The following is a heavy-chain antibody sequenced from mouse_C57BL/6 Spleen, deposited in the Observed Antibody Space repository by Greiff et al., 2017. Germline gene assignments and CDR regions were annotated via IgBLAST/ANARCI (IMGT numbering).Heavy chain of an antibody. Sequence: QVQLQQPGAELVRPGSSVKLSCKASGYTFTSYWMHWVKQRPIQGLEWIGNIDPSDSETNYNQKFKDKATLTVDKSSSTAYMQLSSLTSEDSAVYDCARVRDYDYFDYWGQGTTLTVSS. CDR1: GYTFTSYW. J-gene: IGHJ2*01. D-gene: IGHD2-4*01. CDR2: IDPSDSET. V-gene: IGHV1-52*01. CDR3: ARVRDYDYFDY.